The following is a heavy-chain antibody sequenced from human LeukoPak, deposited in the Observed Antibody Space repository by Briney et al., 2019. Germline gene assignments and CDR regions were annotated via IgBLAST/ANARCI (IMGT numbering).Heavy chain of an antibody. D-gene: IGHD1-26*01. CDR3: ARLMVGQAGVGATHFDY. CDR2: IRHDGSEK. CDR1: GFILSNYG. J-gene: IGHJ4*02. Sequence: GGSLRLSCVASGFILSNYGMHWVRQAPGKGLEWLTFIRHDGSEKYYADSVKGRFIRSRDNSKNTLYLEVNSLGPDDTAMYFCARLMVGQAGVGATHFDYWGQGTLVTVSS. V-gene: IGHV3-30*02.